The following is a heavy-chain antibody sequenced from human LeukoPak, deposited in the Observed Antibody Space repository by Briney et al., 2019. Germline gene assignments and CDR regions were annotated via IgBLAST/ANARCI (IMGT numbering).Heavy chain of an antibody. CDR3: ARQFDF. V-gene: IGHV4-61*02. CDR1: AASISSGDYY. J-gene: IGHJ4*02. Sequence: SQKLSLTCTVSAASISSGDYYWTWLRQPAGKGLEWIGRIYTSGSTDYSPSLKSRVTIYLDTCKNQSSLRLSSVSAADTAVYYCARQFDFWGQGTLVTVSS. CDR2: IYTSGST.